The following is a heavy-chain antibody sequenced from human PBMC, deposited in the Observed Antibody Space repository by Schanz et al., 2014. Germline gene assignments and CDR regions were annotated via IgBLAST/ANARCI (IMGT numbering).Heavy chain of an antibody. J-gene: IGHJ4*02. CDR3: AKAPYADYGYFHY. CDR1: GFTFSDSW. CDR2: TSHDGSFT. Sequence: EVRLVESGGALVQPGGSLRLSCAASGFTFSDSWMHWVRQAPGKGLVWVSRTSHDGSFTTFADSVKGRFTISRDSARNSLYLQMSSLRAEDTAVYYCAKAPYADYGYFHYWGQGTLVPVSS. V-gene: IGHV3-74*02. D-gene: IGHD4-17*01.